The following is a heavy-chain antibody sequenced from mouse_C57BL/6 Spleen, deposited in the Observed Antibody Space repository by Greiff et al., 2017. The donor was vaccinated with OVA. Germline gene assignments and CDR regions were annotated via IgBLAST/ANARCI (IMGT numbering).Heavy chain of an antibody. J-gene: IGHJ3*01. CDR1: GYTFTDYY. CDR3: AREEEKWGFAY. Sequence: EVKLQESGPELVKPGASVKISCKASGYTFTDYYMNWVKQSHGKSLEWIGDINPNNGGTSYNQKFKGKATLTVDKSSSTAYMELRSLTSEDSAVYYCAREEEKWGFAYWGQGTLVTVSA. CDR2: INPNNGGT. V-gene: IGHV1-26*01.